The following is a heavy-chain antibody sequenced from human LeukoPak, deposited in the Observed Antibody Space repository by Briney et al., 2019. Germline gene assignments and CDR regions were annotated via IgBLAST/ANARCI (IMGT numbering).Heavy chain of an antibody. V-gene: IGHV3-23*01. CDR2: ISGRGDST. D-gene: IGHD6-13*01. CDR3: AKGAGYSSNWNFDY. CDR1: GFTFSSYA. J-gene: IGHJ4*02. Sequence: GGSLRLSSAASGFTFSSYAMSWVRQAPGKGLEWVSTISGRGDSTYYADSVKGRFTISRDNSKNTLYLQMNSLRLEDTAGYYCAKGAGYSSNWNFDYWGQGTLVTVSS.